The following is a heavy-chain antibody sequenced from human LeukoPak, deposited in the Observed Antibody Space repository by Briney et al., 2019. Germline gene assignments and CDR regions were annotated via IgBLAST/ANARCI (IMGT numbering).Heavy chain of an antibody. D-gene: IGHD6-13*01. J-gene: IGHJ4*02. CDR3: ARIRCIAAAGTRGKYYFDY. Sequence: SGPTLVNPTQTLTLTCTFSGFSLSTSEMCVSWIRQPPGKALEWLARIDWDDDKYYSTSLKTRLTISKDTSKNQVVLTMTNMDPVDTATYYCARIRCIAAAGTRGKYYFDYWGQGTLVTVSS. CDR2: IDWDDDK. V-gene: IGHV2-70*11. CDR1: GFSLSTSEMC.